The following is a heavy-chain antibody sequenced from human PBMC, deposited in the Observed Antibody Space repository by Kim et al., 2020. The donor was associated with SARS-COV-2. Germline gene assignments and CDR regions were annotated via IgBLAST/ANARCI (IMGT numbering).Heavy chain of an antibody. CDR1: GFTFSSYS. CDR2: ISSSSSYI. CDR3: AREAIVVVPAADLPLGQYYYYSGMDV. D-gene: IGHD2-2*01. J-gene: IGHJ6*02. Sequence: GGSLRLSCAASGFTFSSYSMNWVRQAPGKGLEWVSSISSSSSYIYYADSVKGRFTISRDNAKNSLYLQMNSLRAEDTAVYYCAREAIVVVPAADLPLGQYYYYSGMDVCGQGTPVTVSS. V-gene: IGHV3-21*01.